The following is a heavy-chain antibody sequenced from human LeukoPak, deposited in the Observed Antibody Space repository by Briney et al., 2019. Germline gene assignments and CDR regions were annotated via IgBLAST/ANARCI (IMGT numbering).Heavy chain of an antibody. CDR1: GGSLSNYY. CDR3: ARDFLSKNALDI. V-gene: IGHV4-59*01. J-gene: IGHJ3*02. Sequence: SETLSLTCTVSGGSLSNYYWNWIRQPPGKGLEWIAYISHIGSSNYNPSLKSRVTISVDTSKNQFSLNLSSVTAADTAVYYCARDFLSKNALDIWGQGTEVTVSS. CDR2: ISHIGSS.